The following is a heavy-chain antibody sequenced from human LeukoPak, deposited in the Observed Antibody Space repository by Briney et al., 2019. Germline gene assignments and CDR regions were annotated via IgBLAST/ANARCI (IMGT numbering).Heavy chain of an antibody. V-gene: IGHV3-74*01. CDR1: GFTFTNYW. J-gene: IGHJ5*02. CDR2: IDGDGSST. D-gene: IGHD2-8*01. Sequence: PGGSLRLSCAASGFTFTNYWMHWVRQAPGKGLVWVSRIDGDGSSTNYADSVKGRFTISRDNAKNTLYLQMHSLRAEDTAVYHCARDGVALDPWGQGTLVTVSS. CDR3: ARDGVALDP.